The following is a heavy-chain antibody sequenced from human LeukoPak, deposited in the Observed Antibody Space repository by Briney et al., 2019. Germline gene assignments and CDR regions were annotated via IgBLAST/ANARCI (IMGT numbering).Heavy chain of an antibody. V-gene: IGHV3-23*01. CDR1: GFTFSNYA. CDR3: AKGPGLNWFDP. J-gene: IGHJ5*02. Sequence: PGGSLRLSCAASGFTFSNYAMTWVRQAPGKGLEWVSGISGGAGGTYYADSVEGRFTISRDNSKNTLYLQMNSLRVEDTAVYYCAKGPGLNWFDPWGQGTLVTVSS. CDR2: ISGGAGGT.